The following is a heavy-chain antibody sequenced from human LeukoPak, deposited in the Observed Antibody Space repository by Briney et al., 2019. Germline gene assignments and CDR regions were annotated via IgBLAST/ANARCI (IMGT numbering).Heavy chain of an antibody. V-gene: IGHV3-33*01. J-gene: IGHJ3*01. CDR3: ARDGQSGGPWALDF. CDR2: IWSGGNYA. D-gene: IGHD1-26*01. Sequence: PGRSLRLSCAASGFTFRSHAMHWVRQAPGKGLEWVAQIWSGGNYAYYADSVRGRFTISRDDFRNTVYLQMNSLGVEETAVYYCARDGQSGGPWALDFWGQGTMVTVSS. CDR1: GFTFRSHA.